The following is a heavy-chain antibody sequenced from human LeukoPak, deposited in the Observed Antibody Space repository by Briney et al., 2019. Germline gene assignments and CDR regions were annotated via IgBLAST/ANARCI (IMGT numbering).Heavy chain of an antibody. CDR3: ARDRLNWNDVWPYYFDY. CDR2: TSSSGSTI. Sequence: GGSLRLSCAASGFTFSDYYMSWIRQAPGKGLEWVSYTSSSGSTIYYADSVKGRFTISRDNAKNSLYLQMNSLRAEDTAVYYCARDRLNWNDVWPYYFDYWGQGTLVTVSS. CDR1: GFTFSDYY. D-gene: IGHD1-1*01. J-gene: IGHJ4*02. V-gene: IGHV3-11*01.